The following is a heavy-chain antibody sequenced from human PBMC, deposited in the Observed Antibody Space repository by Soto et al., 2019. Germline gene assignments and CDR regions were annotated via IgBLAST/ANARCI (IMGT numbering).Heavy chain of an antibody. D-gene: IGHD1-20*01. CDR2: IYHSGST. J-gene: IGHJ4*02. V-gene: IGHV4-4*02. Sequence: SETLSLTCAVSSGSISSSNWWSWVRQPPGKGLEWIGEIYHSGSTNYNPSLKSRATISVDKSKNQFSLKLSSVTAADTAVYYCAGSEGVNWNYFIYWGQGTLVTVSS. CDR3: AGSEGVNWNYFIY. CDR1: SGSISSSNW.